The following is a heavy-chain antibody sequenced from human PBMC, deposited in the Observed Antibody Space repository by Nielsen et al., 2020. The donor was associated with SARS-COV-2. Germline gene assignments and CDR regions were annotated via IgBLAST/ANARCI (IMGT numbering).Heavy chain of an antibody. V-gene: IGHV4-4*02. D-gene: IGHD6-13*01. CDR3: ARAPGGSSSWYYFDS. CDR2: IYHSGST. CDR1: GGSISSTNW. J-gene: IGHJ4*02. Sequence: SETLSLTCGVSGGSISSTNWWSWVRKPPGKGLEWIGEIYHSGSTNYNPSLKSRVTISVDESNNQFLLKLTSVTAADTAVYYCARAPGGSSSWYYFDSWGQGTLVTVSS.